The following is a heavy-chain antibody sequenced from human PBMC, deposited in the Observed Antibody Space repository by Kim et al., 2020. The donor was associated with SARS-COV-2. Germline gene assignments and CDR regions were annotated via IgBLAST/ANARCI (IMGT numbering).Heavy chain of an antibody. V-gene: IGHV3-9*01. Sequence: GGSLRLSCAASGFTFVDYALHWVRQPPGKGLEWVSGISWNSEHIAYADSVRGRFTVSRDNAKNSLYLQMDSLTTEDTALYYCTKLPNYYDDRGEADHWGQGTLVTVSS. CDR3: TKLPNYYDDRGEADH. CDR1: GFTFVDYA. D-gene: IGHD3-22*01. J-gene: IGHJ4*02. CDR2: ISWNSEHI.